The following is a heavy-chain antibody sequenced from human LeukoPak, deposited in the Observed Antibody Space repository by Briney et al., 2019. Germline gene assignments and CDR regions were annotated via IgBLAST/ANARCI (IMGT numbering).Heavy chain of an antibody. CDR2: IYHSGSI. V-gene: IGHV4-30-2*01. D-gene: IGHD2-2*01. CDR1: GGSISSGGYS. Sequence: SETLSLTCAVSGGSISSGGYSWSWIRQPPGKGLEWIGYIYHSGSIYYNPSLKSRVTISEDRSKNQFSLKLSSVTTADTAVYYCARESSIGYCSSTSCFGWFDPWGQGTLVTVSS. CDR3: ARESSIGYCSSTSCFGWFDP. J-gene: IGHJ5*02.